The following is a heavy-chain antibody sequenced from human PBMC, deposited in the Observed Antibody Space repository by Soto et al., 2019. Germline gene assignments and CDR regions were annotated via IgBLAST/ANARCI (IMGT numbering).Heavy chain of an antibody. CDR1: GFIFEDYA. D-gene: IGHD3-22*01. CDR3: AKDVGSYYYDTSAYHYDY. V-gene: IGHV3-9*01. J-gene: IGHJ4*02. CDR2: ISWSSGTI. Sequence: GGSLRLSCVASGFIFEDYAMNWVRQGPGKGLEWVSGISWSSGTIGYADAVKGRFTISRDNAKNSLHLQMNSLRAEDTALYYCAKDVGSYYYDTSAYHYDYWGRGTQVTVS.